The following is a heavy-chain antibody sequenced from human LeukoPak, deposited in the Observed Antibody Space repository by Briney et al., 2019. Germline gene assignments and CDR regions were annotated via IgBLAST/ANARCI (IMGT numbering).Heavy chain of an antibody. J-gene: IGHJ6*03. CDR3: ARLGDTLGSGYMDV. Sequence: ASVEVSCKASGGAFSSYVISWVRQAPGQGLEWMGGIIPIFGTADYAQKFQGRLTITAGESTSTAYMELSSLRSEDTAVYYCARLGDTLGSGYMDVWGKGTTVTISS. V-gene: IGHV1-69*13. D-gene: IGHD5-18*01. CDR1: GGAFSSYV. CDR2: IIPIFGTA.